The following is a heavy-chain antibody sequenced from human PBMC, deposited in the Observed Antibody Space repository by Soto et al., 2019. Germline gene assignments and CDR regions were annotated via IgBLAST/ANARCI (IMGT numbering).Heavy chain of an antibody. D-gene: IGHD6-19*01. Sequence: GDSLKISSNGAGYSFTSYWIAWVRQMPGKGLEWMGIIYLSDSDTRYSPSFQGRVTISADTSISTAYLQWSSLKASDTAMYYCARYSSGWPYYFDYWGQGTLVTVSS. CDR2: IYLSDSDT. CDR1: GYSFTSYW. V-gene: IGHV5-51*01. J-gene: IGHJ4*02. CDR3: ARYSSGWPYYFDY.